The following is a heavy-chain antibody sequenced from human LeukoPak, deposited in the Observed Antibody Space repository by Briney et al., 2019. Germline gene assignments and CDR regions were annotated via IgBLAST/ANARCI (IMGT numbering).Heavy chain of an antibody. Sequence: GGSLRLSCAASGFTISSYAMNWVRQAPGKGLEWVSYISSSSSPINYADSVRGRFTISRDNAKNSLYLQMNSLRDEDTAVYYCARDCRLNCARQPGFDSWGQGTLVTVSS. CDR1: GFTISSYA. CDR3: ARDCRLNCARQPGFDS. J-gene: IGHJ5*01. D-gene: IGHD1-1*01. CDR2: ISSSSSPI. V-gene: IGHV3-48*02.